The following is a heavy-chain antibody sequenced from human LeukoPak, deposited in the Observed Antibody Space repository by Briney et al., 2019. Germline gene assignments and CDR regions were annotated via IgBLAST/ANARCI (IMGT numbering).Heavy chain of an antibody. D-gene: IGHD6-13*01. CDR3: AKPAVHSSSWYWYFDL. CDR1: GFTFSSYE. Sequence: GSLRLSCAASGFTFSSYEMNWVRQAPGKGLEWVSAISGSGGSTYYADSVKGRFTISRDNSRNTLYLQMNSLRAEDTAVYYCAKPAVHSSSWYWYFDLWGRGTLVTVSS. V-gene: IGHV3-23*01. J-gene: IGHJ2*01. CDR2: ISGSGGST.